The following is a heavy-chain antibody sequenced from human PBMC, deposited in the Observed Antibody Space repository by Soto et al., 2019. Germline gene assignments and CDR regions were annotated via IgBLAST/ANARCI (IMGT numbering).Heavy chain of an antibody. CDR2: ISAHNGNT. CDR3: ARGRYGDY. V-gene: IGHV1-18*01. J-gene: IGHJ4*02. Sequence: QVHLVQSGAEVKKPGASVKVSCKGSGYGFTTYGITWVRQAPGQGLEWMAWISAHNGNTNYAQKVHGRVTVTRDTSTITAYMELRSLRYDDTAVYYCARGRYGDYWGQGALVTVSS. CDR1: GYGFTTYG. D-gene: IGHD1-1*01.